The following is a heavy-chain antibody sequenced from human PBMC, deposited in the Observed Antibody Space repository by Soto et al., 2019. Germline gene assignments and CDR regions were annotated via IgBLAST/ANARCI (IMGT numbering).Heavy chain of an antibody. CDR2: IGSGSP. D-gene: IGHD6-13*01. V-gene: IGHV3-23*01. CDR1: GFTFSGYA. Sequence: EVQLLESGGGLVQPGGSLRLSCAASGFTFSGYAMSWVRQAPGKGLEWVSAIGSGSPFYADSVKGRFTISRDNANSMLYLQMNSLRADDTALYFCAQDLGSSWYHYNSFAPGGQGTLVTFSS. CDR3: AQDLGSSWYHYNSFAP. J-gene: IGHJ5*02.